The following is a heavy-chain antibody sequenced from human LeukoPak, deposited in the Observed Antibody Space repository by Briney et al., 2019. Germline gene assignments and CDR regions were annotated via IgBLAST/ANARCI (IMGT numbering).Heavy chain of an antibody. J-gene: IGHJ4*02. CDR1: GYTLTSYA. CDR3: ARESSVPYYYGSGSSFDY. CDR2: INAGNGNT. Sequence: VASVKVSCKASGYTLTSYAMHWVRQAPGQRLEWMGWINAGNGNTKYSQKFQGRVTITRDTSASTAYMELSSLRSEDTAAYYCARESSVPYYYGSGSSFDYWGQGTLVTVSS. D-gene: IGHD3-10*01. V-gene: IGHV1-3*01.